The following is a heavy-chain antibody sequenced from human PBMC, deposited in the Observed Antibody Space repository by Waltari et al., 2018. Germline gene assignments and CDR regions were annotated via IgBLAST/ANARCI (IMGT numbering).Heavy chain of an antibody. Sequence: QVEVSGGGVVQPGGSLTLPCVASGYPFQTYGLHWVRQAPGKGLEWLAVISSDGSGKYYADSVKGRFTMSRDNSKNMVYLQMNSLRPEDTAVYYCAKAGGIYNYPLDPWGQGTLVTVSS. J-gene: IGHJ5*02. CDR3: AKAGGIYNYPLDP. D-gene: IGHD1-26*01. CDR2: ISSDGSGK. CDR1: GYPFQTYG. V-gene: IGHV3-30*18.